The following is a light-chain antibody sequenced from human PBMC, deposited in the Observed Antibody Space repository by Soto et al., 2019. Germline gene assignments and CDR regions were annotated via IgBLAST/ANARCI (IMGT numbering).Light chain of an antibody. V-gene: IGKV1-17*03. J-gene: IGKJ4*01. CDR1: QDINNY. CDR3: LQHNSYPLT. Sequence: DIQMTQSPSAMSASVGDRVTITCRASQDINNYLVWFQQKPGTVPKRLIYAASSLQSGVPSRFSGSRSGTEFTFTISSLQPEDFATYYCLQHNSYPLTFGGGTKVEIK. CDR2: AAS.